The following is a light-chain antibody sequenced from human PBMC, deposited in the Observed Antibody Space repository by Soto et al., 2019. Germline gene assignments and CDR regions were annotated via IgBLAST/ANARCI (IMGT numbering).Light chain of an antibody. CDR3: LQDYDYPLT. CDR2: ATY. V-gene: IGKV1-6*01. J-gene: IGKJ4*02. CDR1: QGIRND. Sequence: AIQMTQSPSSLSASVGDRVTISCRASQGIRNDLGWYQQKPGKAPKLLIYATYILQSGVPSRFSGSGSGTNFTLTISSLQPEDFATYYCLQDYDYPLTFGGGTKVDIK.